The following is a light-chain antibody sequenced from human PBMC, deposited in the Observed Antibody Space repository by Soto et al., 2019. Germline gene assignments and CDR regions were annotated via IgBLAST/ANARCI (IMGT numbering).Light chain of an antibody. CDR1: QSIGSW. Sequence: DIQMTQSPSTLSASVGDRVSITCRASQSIGSWLAWYQQKPGKAPNLLIYDASSLESGVPSRFSGSGYGTEFTLTISSLQPDDFATYYCQQYNSYSWTFGQGTKVEIK. V-gene: IGKV1-5*01. CDR3: QQYNSYSWT. J-gene: IGKJ1*01. CDR2: DAS.